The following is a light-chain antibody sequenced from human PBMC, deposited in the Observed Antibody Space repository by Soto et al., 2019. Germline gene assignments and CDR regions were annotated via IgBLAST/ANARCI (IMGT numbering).Light chain of an antibody. Sequence: DIQMTQSPSSLSASVGDRVTITCRASQSISKYLNWYQQRPGKAPKVLIYGALSLQSGVPQRFSGSGSMTDFTLTISSLQPEDFETYYCQQSYSTPWTFGRGTKVAIK. V-gene: IGKV1-39*01. CDR1: QSISKY. CDR2: GAL. CDR3: QQSYSTPWT. J-gene: IGKJ1*01.